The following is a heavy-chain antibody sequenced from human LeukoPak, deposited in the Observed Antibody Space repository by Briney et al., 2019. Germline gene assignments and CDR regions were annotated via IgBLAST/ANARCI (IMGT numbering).Heavy chain of an antibody. V-gene: IGHV1-2*04. CDR2: INPNSGDT. J-gene: IGHJ5*02. CDR3: AKGALHAGSYYDP. CDR1: GYTFTSYD. Sequence: ASVKVSCKASGYTFTSYDINWVRQATGQGLEWMGWINPNSGDTKYAQKFQGWVTMTRDTSINTAYMELSRLKSDDTAVYYYAKGALHAGSYYDPWGQGTLVTVSA. D-gene: IGHD1-26*01.